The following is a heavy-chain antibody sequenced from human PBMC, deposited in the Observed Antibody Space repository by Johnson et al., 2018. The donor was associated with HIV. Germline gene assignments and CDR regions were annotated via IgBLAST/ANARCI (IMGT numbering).Heavy chain of an antibody. J-gene: IGHJ3*02. CDR3: ARDGLRVSAFDI. V-gene: IGHV3-11*01. CDR1: GFSFSDYD. D-gene: IGHD2-21*01. CDR2: ISGIGSTI. Sequence: QVQLVESGGGLVKPGGSLRLSCAASGFSFSDYDLNWIRQAPGKGLEWISYISGIGSTIYYADSVKGRFTISRDNAKNSLYLQIKTLRVEDSAMYYCARDGLRVSAFDIWGQGTMVAFSS.